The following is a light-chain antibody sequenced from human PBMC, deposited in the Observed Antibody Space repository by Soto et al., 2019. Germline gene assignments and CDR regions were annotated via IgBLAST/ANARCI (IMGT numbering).Light chain of an antibody. V-gene: IGKV2-40*01. CDR1: QSLLDSDDGTTY. CDR3: IQRIWFSD. J-gene: IGKJ2*01. Sequence: IVMPQTPLSLPVTPGKPASISCRSSQSLLDSDDGTTYLDWYLQKPGQSPQLLTYTLSYRASGVPDRFSGSGSGGDYSQNTSWVEAEEVGVYYYIQRIWFSDFGQGTQLES. CDR2: TLS.